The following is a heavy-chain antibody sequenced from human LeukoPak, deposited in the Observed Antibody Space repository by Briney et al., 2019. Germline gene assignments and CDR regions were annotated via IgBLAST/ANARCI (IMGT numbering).Heavy chain of an antibody. D-gene: IGHD3-3*01. Sequence: GGSLRLSCAASGFTFSSYEMNWVRQAPGKRLEWVSYISSSGSTIYYADSVKGRFTIPRDNAKNSLYLQMNSLRAEDTAAYYCARNPDYDFWSGYYTGPDYWGQGTLVTVSS. CDR1: GFTFSSYE. J-gene: IGHJ4*02. V-gene: IGHV3-48*03. CDR2: ISSSGSTI. CDR3: ARNPDYDFWSGYYTGPDY.